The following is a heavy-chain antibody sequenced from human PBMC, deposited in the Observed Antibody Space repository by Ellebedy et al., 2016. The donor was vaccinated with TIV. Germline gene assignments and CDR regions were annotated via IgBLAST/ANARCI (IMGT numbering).Heavy chain of an antibody. CDR3: ARADNYYDFSEYFY. D-gene: IGHD3-22*01. Sequence: MPSETLSLTCTVSGGSISTYYWSWIRQPPGTGLEWIGHIFYTGSTKYNPSLKSRVTISLDTSKNQISLKLRSVTAADTAVYFCARADNYYDFSEYFYWGQGTLVAVSS. J-gene: IGHJ4*02. CDR2: IFYTGST. V-gene: IGHV4-59*01. CDR1: GGSISTYY.